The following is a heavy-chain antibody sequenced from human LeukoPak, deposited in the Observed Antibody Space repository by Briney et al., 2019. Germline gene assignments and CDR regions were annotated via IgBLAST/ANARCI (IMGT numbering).Heavy chain of an antibody. D-gene: IGHD2-15*01. Sequence: SETLSLTCAVYGGSFSGYYWSWIRQPPGKGLEWIGEINHSGSTNYNPSLKSRVTISVDTSKNQFSLKLSSVTAADTAVYYCAMTLGYCSGGSCYSSYYYCGMDVWGQGTTVTVSS. CDR3: AMTLGYCSGGSCYSSYYYCGMDV. CDR1: GGSFSGYY. J-gene: IGHJ6*02. CDR2: INHSGST. V-gene: IGHV4-34*01.